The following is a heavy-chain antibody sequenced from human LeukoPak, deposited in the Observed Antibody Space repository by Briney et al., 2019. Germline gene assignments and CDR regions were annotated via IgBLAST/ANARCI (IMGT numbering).Heavy chain of an antibody. Sequence: ASVKVSCKASGYTFTSYYMHWVRQAPGQGLEWMGIINPSGGSTSYAQKFQGRVTMTRDMSTSTVYMELSSLRPEDTAVYYCATRGPYCSGGSCYGISPDYWGQGTLVTVSS. V-gene: IGHV1-46*01. CDR1: GYTFTSYY. CDR3: ATRGPYCSGGSCYGISPDY. J-gene: IGHJ4*02. D-gene: IGHD2-15*01. CDR2: INPSGGST.